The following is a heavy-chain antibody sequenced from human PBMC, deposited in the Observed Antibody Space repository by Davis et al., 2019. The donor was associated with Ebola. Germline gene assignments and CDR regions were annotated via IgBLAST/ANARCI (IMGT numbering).Heavy chain of an antibody. D-gene: IGHD6-13*01. CDR2: MNPNSGNT. CDR1: GYTFTSYD. J-gene: IGHJ6*03. CDR3: ARPQQNYYYYYMDV. V-gene: IGHV1-8*03. Sequence: ASVKVSCKASGYTFTSYDINWVRQATGQGLEWMGWMNPNSGNTGYAQKFQGRVTITRNISISTAYMELSSLRSDDTAVYYCARPQQNYYYYYMDVWGKGTTVTVSS.